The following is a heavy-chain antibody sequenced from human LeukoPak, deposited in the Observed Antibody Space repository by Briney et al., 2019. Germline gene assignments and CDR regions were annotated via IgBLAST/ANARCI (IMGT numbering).Heavy chain of an antibody. CDR1: GFTFDDYA. V-gene: IGHV3-9*03. Sequence: GGSLGLSCAASGFTFDDYAMHWVRQAPGKGLEWVSSISWNSGSIVYADSVKGRFTISRDNAKNSLYLQMNSLRAEDMALYYCAKSAYYDSSGYFDYWGQGTLVTVSS. J-gene: IGHJ4*02. CDR3: AKSAYYDSSGYFDY. D-gene: IGHD3-22*01. CDR2: ISWNSGSI.